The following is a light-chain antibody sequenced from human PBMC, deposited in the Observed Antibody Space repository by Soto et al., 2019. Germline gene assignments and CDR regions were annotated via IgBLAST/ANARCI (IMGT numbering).Light chain of an antibody. CDR1: QSLQHVNGNKY. Sequence: DVVMTQSPLYLPVTPGEPASISCRSSQSLQHVNGNKYLDWYVQKAGQSPQLLIYLGSNRAPGVPDRFSGSGSGTDFTLKITRVEAEDVGIYYCMQSLQTPRHFGQGTRLEIK. CDR2: LGS. V-gene: IGKV2-28*01. J-gene: IGKJ5*01. CDR3: MQSLQTPRH.